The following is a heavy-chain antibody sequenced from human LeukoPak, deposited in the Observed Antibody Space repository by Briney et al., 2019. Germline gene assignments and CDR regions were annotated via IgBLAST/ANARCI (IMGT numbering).Heavy chain of an antibody. CDR2: INHSGST. Sequence: SETLSLTCAVYGGSFSGYYWSWIRQPPGKGLEWIGEINHSGSTNYNPSLKSRVTISVDTSKNQFSLKLSSVTAADTAVYYCARLVEGYDFWSGYYLAPNWFDPWGQGTLVTVSS. CDR3: ARLVEGYDFWSGYYLAPNWFDP. V-gene: IGHV4-34*01. D-gene: IGHD3-3*01. J-gene: IGHJ5*02. CDR1: GGSFSGYY.